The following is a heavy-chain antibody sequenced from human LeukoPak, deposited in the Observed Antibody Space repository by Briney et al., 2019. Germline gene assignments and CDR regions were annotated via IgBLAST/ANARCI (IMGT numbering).Heavy chain of an antibody. V-gene: IGHV1-8*01. CDR1: GYTFTSYD. Sequence: GASVKVSCKASGYTFTSYDINWVRQATGQGLEWMGWMNPNSGNTGYAQKFQGRVTMTRNTSISTAYMELSSLRSEDTAVYYCARGLRARYGGYYLLDYWGQGTLVTVSS. J-gene: IGHJ4*02. CDR2: MNPNSGNT. CDR3: ARGLRARYGGYYLLDY. D-gene: IGHD5-12*01.